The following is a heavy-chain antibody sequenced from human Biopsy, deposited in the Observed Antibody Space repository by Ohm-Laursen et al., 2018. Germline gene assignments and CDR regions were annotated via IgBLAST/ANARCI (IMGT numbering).Heavy chain of an antibody. D-gene: IGHD3-10*01. V-gene: IGHV3-23*01. J-gene: IGHJ4*02. CDR1: GFTFSDYA. CDR3: AKFEGDPTPSYYFDY. CDR2: IYGGGFGT. Sequence: SLRLSCSASGFTFSDYAMSWVRQAPGKGLGWVAGIYGGGFGTYYADSVKGRFSISRDNSENTLYLHMNSLRAEDTAVYFCAKFEGDPTPSYYFDYWGQGTLVTVSS.